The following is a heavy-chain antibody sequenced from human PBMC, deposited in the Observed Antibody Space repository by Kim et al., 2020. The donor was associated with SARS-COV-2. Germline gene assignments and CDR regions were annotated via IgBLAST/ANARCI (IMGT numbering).Heavy chain of an antibody. CDR2: I. CDR3: ARGPNYSPFDY. V-gene: IGHV3-48*03. Sequence: INTADTGRGRFHISRDNDKNSLYLQMNSLRAEDTAVYYCARGPNYSPFDYWGQGTLVTVSS. J-gene: IGHJ4*02. D-gene: IGHD4-4*01.